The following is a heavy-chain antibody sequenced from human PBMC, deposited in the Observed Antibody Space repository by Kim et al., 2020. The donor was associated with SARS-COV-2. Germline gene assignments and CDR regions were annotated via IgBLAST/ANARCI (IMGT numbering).Heavy chain of an antibody. V-gene: IGHV4-61*02. Sequence: SETLSLTCTVSGGSISSGSYYWSWIRQPAGKGLEWIGRIYTSGSTNYSPSLKSRVTISVDTSKNQFSLKLSSVTAADTAVYYCARETMDGYDILTVYTPFDYWGQGTLVTVSS. CDR1: GGSISSGSYY. CDR3: ARETMDGYDILTVYTPFDY. D-gene: IGHD3-9*01. J-gene: IGHJ4*02. CDR2: IYTSGST.